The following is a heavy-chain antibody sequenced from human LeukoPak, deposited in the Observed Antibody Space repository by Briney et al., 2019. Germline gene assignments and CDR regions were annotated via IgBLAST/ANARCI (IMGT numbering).Heavy chain of an antibody. D-gene: IGHD3-22*01. CDR2: IYTSGST. CDR1: GGSISSYY. J-gene: IGHJ4*02. V-gene: IGHV4-4*07. Sequence: SETLSLTCTVSGGSISSYYWSWIRQPAGKGLEWIGRIYTSGSTNYNPSLKSRVTMSVDTSKNQFSLKLSSVTAADTAVYYCAKGIYYDSSGYQDYWGQGTLVTVSS. CDR3: AKGIYYDSSGYQDY.